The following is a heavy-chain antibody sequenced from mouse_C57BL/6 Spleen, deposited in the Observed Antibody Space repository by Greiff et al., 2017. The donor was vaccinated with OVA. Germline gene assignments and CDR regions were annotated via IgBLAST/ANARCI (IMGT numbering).Heavy chain of an antibody. V-gene: IGHV1-26*01. J-gene: IGHJ4*01. D-gene: IGHD1-2*01. CDR2: INPNNGGT. CDR1: GYTFTDYY. CDR3: ARWLSYYAMDY. Sequence: VQLQQSGPELVKPGASVKISCKASGYTFTDYYMNWVKQSHGKSLEWIGDINPNNGGTSYNQKFKGKATLTVDKSSSTAYMELRSLTSEDSAVYYCARWLSYYAMDYWGQGTSVTVSS.